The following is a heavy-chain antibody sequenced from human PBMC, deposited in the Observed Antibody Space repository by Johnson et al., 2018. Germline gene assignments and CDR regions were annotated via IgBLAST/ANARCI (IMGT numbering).Heavy chain of an antibody. D-gene: IGHD1-1*01. CDR2: IFPGDSDT. CDR3: ARRSKNDDAFDI. J-gene: IGHJ3*02. V-gene: IGHV5-51*01. CDR1: GYNFTDYW. Sequence: VQLVQSGAEVKKPGESLKISCKGSGYNFTDYWIGWVRQMPGKGLESMGIIFPGDSDTRYSPSFQGQVTISADKTFRTAYLQWSSLKSSDTAIYYCARRSKNDDAFDIGGRGTMVTVSS.